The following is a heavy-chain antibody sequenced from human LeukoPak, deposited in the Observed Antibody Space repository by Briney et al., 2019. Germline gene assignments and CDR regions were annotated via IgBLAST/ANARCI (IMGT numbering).Heavy chain of an antibody. D-gene: IGHD3-22*01. J-gene: IGHJ4*02. CDR1: GFTFDDYG. CDR2: INWNSGST. CDR3: ARANYYDSSGYYLIDHYFDY. Sequence: GGSLRLSCAAPGFTFDDYGMSWVRQAPGKGLEWVSGINWNSGSTGYADSVKGRFTISRDNAKNSLYLQMNSLRAEDTALYYCARANYYDSSGYYLIDHYFDYWGQGTLVTVSS. V-gene: IGHV3-20*04.